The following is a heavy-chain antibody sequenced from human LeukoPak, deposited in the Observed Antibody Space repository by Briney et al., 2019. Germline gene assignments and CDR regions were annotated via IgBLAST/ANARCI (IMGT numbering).Heavy chain of an antibody. J-gene: IGHJ3*02. CDR2: INPNSGGT. Sequence: VASVKVSCKASGYTFTGYYIHWLRQAPGQGLEWMGRINPNSGGTNRAQKFQDRVTMTRDTSITTAYMELSRLTSDDTAVYYCANGVEILHYDFWSGYSADDAFDIWGQGTMVTVSS. CDR3: ANGVEILHYDFWSGYSADDAFDI. D-gene: IGHD3-3*01. CDR1: GYTFTGYY. V-gene: IGHV1-2*06.